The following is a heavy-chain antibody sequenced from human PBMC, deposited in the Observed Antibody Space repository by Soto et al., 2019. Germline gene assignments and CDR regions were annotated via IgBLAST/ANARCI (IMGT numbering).Heavy chain of an antibody. V-gene: IGHV1-18*01. Sequence: QVQLVQSGGEVKRPGASVRVSCKASGYSFTTYGIGWVRQAPGQGLEWMGWISAYNGHTDYAQKFQGRVTMTTDTATNTVSMELRSRKFDDTAVYYCARGGTWGARDFDYWGQGTLVTVSS. CDR1: GYSFTTYG. D-gene: IGHD3-16*01. CDR3: ARGGTWGARDFDY. CDR2: ISAYNGHT. J-gene: IGHJ4*02.